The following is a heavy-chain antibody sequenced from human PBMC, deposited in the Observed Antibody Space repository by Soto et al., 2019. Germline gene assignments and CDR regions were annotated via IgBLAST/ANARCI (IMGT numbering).Heavy chain of an antibody. CDR2: ISGGGDAT. J-gene: IGHJ2*01. V-gene: IGHV3-23*01. CDR1: GFTFSGYA. D-gene: IGHD3-10*01. Sequence: EVQLLESGGGLVQPGGSLRLSCAASGFTFSGYALTWVRQAPGKGLEWVSVISGGGDATFYADSVKGRFTISRDNSKNTLYLQMKTLRAEDTAVYYCARKVSGSAGRPDLWYFDLWGRGTLVTVSS. CDR3: ARKVSGSAGRPDLWYFDL.